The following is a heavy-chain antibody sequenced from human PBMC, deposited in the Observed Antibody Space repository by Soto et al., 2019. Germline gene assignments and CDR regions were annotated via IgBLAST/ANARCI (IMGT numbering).Heavy chain of an antibody. CDR1: SASISSGGYS. CDR3: ARGYCSSPSCYGTDV. D-gene: IGHD2-2*01. V-gene: IGHV4-30-2*01. J-gene: IGHJ6*02. CDR2: IYHSGST. Sequence: SETLSLTCAVSSASISSGGYSWSWIRQPPGKGLEWIGYIYHSGSTYYNPSLKSRVTISVDRSKNQFSLKLSSVTAADTAVYYCARGYCSSPSCYGTDVWGQGTTVTVSS.